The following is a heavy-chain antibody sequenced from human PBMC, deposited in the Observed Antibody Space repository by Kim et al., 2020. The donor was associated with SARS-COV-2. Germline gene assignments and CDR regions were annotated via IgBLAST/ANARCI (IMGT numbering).Heavy chain of an antibody. CDR3: ARVPTVAGTGAFDY. CDR1: GFTFSSYW. J-gene: IGHJ4*02. D-gene: IGHD6-19*01. CDR2: IKQDGSEN. V-gene: IGHV3-7*01. Sequence: GGSLRLSCAASGFTFSSYWMSWVRQAPGKGLEWVANIKQDGSENYYVDSVKGRFTISRDNAKNSLYLQMNSLRAEDTAVYYCARVPTVAGTGAFDYWGQGTLVTVSS.